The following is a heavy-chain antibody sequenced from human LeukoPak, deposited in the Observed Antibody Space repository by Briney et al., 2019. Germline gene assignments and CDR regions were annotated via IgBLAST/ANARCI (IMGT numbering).Heavy chain of an antibody. CDR1: GFTFSSYG. CDR2: IWYDGSNK. V-gene: IGHV3-33*01. D-gene: IGHD3-10*01. CDR3: ARASPLYGSGSYLLDY. J-gene: IGHJ4*02. Sequence: GRSLRLSCAASGFTFSSYGMHWVRQAPGKGLEWVAVIWYDGSNKYYADSVKGRFTISRDNSKNTLYLQMNSLRAEDTAVYYCARASPLYGSGSYLLDYWGQGTPVTVSS.